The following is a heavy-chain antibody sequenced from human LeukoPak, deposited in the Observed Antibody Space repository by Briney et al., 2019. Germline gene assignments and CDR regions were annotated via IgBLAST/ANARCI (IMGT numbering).Heavy chain of an antibody. Sequence: GGSLRLSCAASGFTFTSYAMNWVRQAPGKGLEWVSAISDSGSNTYYADSVKGRFSISRDNSKNTLYLHMNSLRAEDTAVYYCAKDGDPTVTTDFDYWGQGTLGTVSS. J-gene: IGHJ4*02. CDR1: GFTFTSYA. CDR3: AKDGDPTVTTDFDY. V-gene: IGHV3-23*01. D-gene: IGHD4-17*01. CDR2: ISDSGSNT.